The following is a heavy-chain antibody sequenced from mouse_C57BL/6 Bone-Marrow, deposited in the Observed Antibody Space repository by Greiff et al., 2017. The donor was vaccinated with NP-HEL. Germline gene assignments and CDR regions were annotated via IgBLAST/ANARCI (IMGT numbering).Heavy chain of an antibody. CDR1: GYTFTSYD. J-gene: IGHJ4*01. D-gene: IGHD1-1*01. CDR3: ARHGSSYGDYAMDY. Sequence: VQLQQSGPELVKPGASVKLSCKASGYTFTSYDINWVKQRPGQGLEWIGWIYPRDGSTKYNEKFKGKATLTVDTSSSTAYMELHSLTSEDSAVYFCARHGSSYGDYAMDYWGKGTSVTVSS. V-gene: IGHV1-85*01. CDR2: IYPRDGST.